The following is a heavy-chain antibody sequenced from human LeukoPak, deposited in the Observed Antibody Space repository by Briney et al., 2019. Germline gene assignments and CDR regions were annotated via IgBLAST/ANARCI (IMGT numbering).Heavy chain of an antibody. Sequence: GGSLRLSCAASGFTFSNYWIHWVRQAPGKGLVWVSRINSDGSSTSYADSVKGRFTISRDNAKNTLYLQMNSLRAEDTAVYYCARDGYCSSTSCYNFDYWGQGTLVTVSS. D-gene: IGHD2-2*01. CDR1: GFTFSNYW. J-gene: IGHJ4*02. CDR2: INSDGSST. CDR3: ARDGYCSSTSCYNFDY. V-gene: IGHV3-74*01.